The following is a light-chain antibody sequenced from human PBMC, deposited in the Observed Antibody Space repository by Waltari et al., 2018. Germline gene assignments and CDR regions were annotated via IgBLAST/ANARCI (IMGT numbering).Light chain of an antibody. Sequence: QYVLTPPPSASGTPGQRVAISCSGSSSTTARNTVTWYQQLPGPAPNLPLYFNDQRPSGVPDRFSGSKSGTSASLAISGLRSEDEADYYCAAWDDSLNGVGFGGGTKLTVL. CDR2: FND. J-gene: IGLJ2*01. CDR3: AAWDDSLNGVG. V-gene: IGLV1-44*01. CDR1: SSTTARNT.